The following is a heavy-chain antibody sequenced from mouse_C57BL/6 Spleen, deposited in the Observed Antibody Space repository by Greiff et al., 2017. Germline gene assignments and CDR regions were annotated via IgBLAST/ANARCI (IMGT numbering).Heavy chain of an antibody. D-gene: IGHD1-1*01. CDR1: GFTFSDYG. V-gene: IGHV5-17*01. CDR2: ISSGSSTI. J-gene: IGHJ1*03. Sequence: EVMLVESGGGLVKPGGSLKLSCAASGFTFSDYGMHWVRQAPEKGLEWVAYISSGSSTIYYADTVKGRFTISRDNAKNTQFLQMTSLMSEDTAMYYCARNYGSSYWYFDVWGTGTTVTVSS. CDR3: ARNYGSSYWYFDV.